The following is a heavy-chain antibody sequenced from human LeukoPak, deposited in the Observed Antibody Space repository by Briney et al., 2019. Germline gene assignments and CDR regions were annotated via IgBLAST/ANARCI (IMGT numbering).Heavy chain of an antibody. CDR1: GFTFRNYW. Sequence: GGSLRLSCVASGFTFRNYWMHGLREVPGKGVVGFSRIYTCGSRTTYADYVKGRFTISRDNGNNTLYLQMNSLRAEDTAVYYCARDPGVTPDPGVTPVRALDPWGQGTLVTVSS. V-gene: IGHV3-74*01. D-gene: IGHD3-10*01. J-gene: IGHJ5*02. CDR3: ARDPGVTPDPGVTPVRALDP. CDR2: IYTCGSRT.